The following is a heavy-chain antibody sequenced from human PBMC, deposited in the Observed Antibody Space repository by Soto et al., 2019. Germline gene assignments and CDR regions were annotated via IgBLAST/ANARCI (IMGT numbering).Heavy chain of an antibody. CDR1: GVTFSGYG. D-gene: IGHD3-3*02. V-gene: IGHV3-30*18. Sequence: GSLILSCAASGVTFSGYGIHWVRQAPGKGLEWVAAISNDGRTKYYADSVKGRFTISRDNSKGTLDLQMNSLRVEDTAIYYCAKDRVSEHFIVWRQG. CDR2: ISNDGRTK. J-gene: IGHJ1*01. CDR3: AKDRVSEHFIV.